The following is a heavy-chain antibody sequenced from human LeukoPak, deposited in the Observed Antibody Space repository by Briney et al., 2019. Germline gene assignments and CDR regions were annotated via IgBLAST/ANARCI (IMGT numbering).Heavy chain of an antibody. Sequence: PGGSLRLSCAASGFPFSDYSLNWVRQAPGKGLEWISYIRFDSGRTKYADSVKGRFTISGDNARNSLYLQMNSLRVEDTAVYFCARYHRYAFDNWGQGTLVTVSS. CDR1: GFPFSDYS. V-gene: IGHV3-48*04. CDR3: ARYHRYAFDN. CDR2: IRFDSGRT. D-gene: IGHD3-16*01. J-gene: IGHJ4*02.